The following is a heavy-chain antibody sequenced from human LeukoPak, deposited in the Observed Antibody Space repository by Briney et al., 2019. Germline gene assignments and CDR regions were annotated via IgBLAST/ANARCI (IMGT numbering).Heavy chain of an antibody. D-gene: IGHD7-27*01. Sequence: AGGSLRLSCAASGFAFSDSWMTWIRQAPGKGLEWVSSITSSSSSMYSADSVKGRLTISRDNAKNSLYLQMNSLRAEDTAVYYCARDLAWGGYWGQGTLVTVSS. CDR3: ARDLAWGGY. V-gene: IGHV3-21*01. J-gene: IGHJ4*02. CDR1: GFAFSDSW. CDR2: ITSSSSSM.